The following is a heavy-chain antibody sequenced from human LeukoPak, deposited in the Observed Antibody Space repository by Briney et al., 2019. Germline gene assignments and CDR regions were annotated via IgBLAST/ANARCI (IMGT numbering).Heavy chain of an antibody. J-gene: IGHJ4*02. D-gene: IGHD3-22*01. CDR2: ISSSGSTI. CDR1: GFTFSSYE. Sequence: PGGSLRLSCAASGFTFSSYEMNWVRQAPGKGLEWVSYISSSGSTIYYADSVKGRFTISRDNAKNSLYLQMNSLRAEDTAVYYCARDQGPYYDSSGYNYWGQGILVTVSS. V-gene: IGHV3-48*03. CDR3: ARDQGPYYDSSGYNY.